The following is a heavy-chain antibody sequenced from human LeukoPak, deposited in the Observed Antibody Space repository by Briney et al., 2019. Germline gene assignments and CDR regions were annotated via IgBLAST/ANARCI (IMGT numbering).Heavy chain of an antibody. CDR1: GGTFSSYT. J-gene: IGHJ4*02. CDR3: ARAVGATPIDY. D-gene: IGHD1-26*01. V-gene: IGHV1-69*02. CDR2: IIPILGIA. Sequence: KVSCKASGGTFSSYTISWVRQAPGQGLEWMGRIIPILGIANYAQKFQGRVTITADKYTSTAYMELSSLRSEDTAVYYCARAVGATPIDYWGQGTLVTVSS.